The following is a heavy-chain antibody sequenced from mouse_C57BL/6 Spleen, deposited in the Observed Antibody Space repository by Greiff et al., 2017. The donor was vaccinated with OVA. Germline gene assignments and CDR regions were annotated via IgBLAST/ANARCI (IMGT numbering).Heavy chain of an antibody. J-gene: IGHJ2*01. CDR3: ARGGRTVVDPFDY. V-gene: IGHV1-4*01. D-gene: IGHD1-1*01. CDR1: GYTFTSYT. CDR2: INPSSGYT. Sequence: VHLVESGAELARPGASVKMSCKASGYTFTSYTMHWVKQRPGQGLEWIGYINPSSGYTKYNQKFKDKATLTADKSSSTAYMQLSSLTSEDSAVYYCARGGRTVVDPFDYWGQGTTLTVSS.